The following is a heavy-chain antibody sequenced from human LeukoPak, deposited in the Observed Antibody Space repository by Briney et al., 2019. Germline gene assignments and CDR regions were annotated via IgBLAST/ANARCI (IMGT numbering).Heavy chain of an antibody. J-gene: IGHJ4*02. CDR3: AKDTPLCYFDY. CDR1: GFSFSSYS. Sequence: GGSLRLSCAASGFSFSSYSMNWVRQAPGKGLEWVSSISSSGSYINYADSVKGRFTISRDNSKNTLYLQMNSLRADDTAVYYCAKDTPLCYFDYWGQGTLVTVSS. CDR2: ISSSGSYI. V-gene: IGHV3-21*01. D-gene: IGHD3-16*01.